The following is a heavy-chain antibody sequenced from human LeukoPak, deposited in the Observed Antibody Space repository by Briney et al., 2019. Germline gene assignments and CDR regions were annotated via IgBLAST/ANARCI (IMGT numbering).Heavy chain of an antibody. Sequence: GGSLTLSCAASGFTVSSYAMSWVRQAPGKGMEWVSAISGSGGSTYYADSVKGRFTISRDNSKNTLYLQMNSLRAEDTAVYYCAKVYGDYDGEYFQHWGQGTLVTVSS. D-gene: IGHD4-17*01. J-gene: IGHJ1*01. CDR1: GFTVSSYA. CDR2: ISGSGGST. CDR3: AKVYGDYDGEYFQH. V-gene: IGHV3-23*01.